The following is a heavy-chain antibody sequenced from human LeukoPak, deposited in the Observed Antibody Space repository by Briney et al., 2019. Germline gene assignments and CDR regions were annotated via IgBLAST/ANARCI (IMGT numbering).Heavy chain of an antibody. CDR1: GFTFTSSA. CDR2: IVVGSGNT. D-gene: IGHD3-16*01. V-gene: IGHV1-58*02. J-gene: IGHJ6*02. CDR3: AADFHDLDGMDV. Sequence: TSVKVSCKASGFTFTSSAMQWVRQARGRRLEWIGWIVVGSGNTNYAQKFQERVTITRDMSTSTAYMELSSLRSEDTAVYYCAADFHDLDGMDVWGQGTTVTVSS.